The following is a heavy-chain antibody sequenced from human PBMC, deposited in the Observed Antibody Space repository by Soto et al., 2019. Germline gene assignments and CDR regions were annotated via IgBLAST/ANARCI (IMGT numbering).Heavy chain of an antibody. V-gene: IGHV4-59*08. D-gene: IGHD1-26*01. CDR1: GDSIGTYN. CDR3: VRQGIGALHGRVDV. CDR2: IYSNGGT. J-gene: IGHJ6*02. Sequence: QVQLQASGPGLVKPSDTLSLTCTVSGDSIGTYNWGWIRQPPGKRLEWIGYIYSNGGTSYNPALKSRVSTSADSSTKQCSMRLRSVTAADTAVYYCVRQGIGALHGRVDVWGQGTTVTVSS.